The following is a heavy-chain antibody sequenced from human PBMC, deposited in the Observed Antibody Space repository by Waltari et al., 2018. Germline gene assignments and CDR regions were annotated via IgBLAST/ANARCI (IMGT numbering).Heavy chain of an antibody. J-gene: IGHJ4*02. D-gene: IGHD2-21*02. Sequence: QVQLVQSGAEVKKPGASVKVSCKASGYTFTSYYMHWVRQAPGQGVEWMGIINPSGCSTSYAQKFQGRVTMTRDTSTSTVYMELSSLRSEDTAVYYCARDVPHIVVVTAAVGFDYWGQGTLVTVSS. CDR2: INPSGCST. CDR1: GYTFTSYY. V-gene: IGHV1-46*01. CDR3: ARDVPHIVVVTAAVGFDY.